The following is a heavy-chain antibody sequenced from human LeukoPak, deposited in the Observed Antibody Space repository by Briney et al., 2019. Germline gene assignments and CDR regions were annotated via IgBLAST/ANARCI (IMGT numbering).Heavy chain of an antibody. J-gene: IGHJ4*02. CDR3: AKTSDYDFWSGPFDY. V-gene: IGHV3-23*01. CDR2: ICGSGGST. CDR1: GFTFSSYA. Sequence: GVSLTLSCAASGFTFSSYAMSWVRQAPGKGLECVSAICGSGGSTHYADSVKGRFTISRDNSKNTLYLQMNSLSAEDTAVYYCAKTSDYDFWSGPFDYWGQGTLVTVSS. D-gene: IGHD3-3*01.